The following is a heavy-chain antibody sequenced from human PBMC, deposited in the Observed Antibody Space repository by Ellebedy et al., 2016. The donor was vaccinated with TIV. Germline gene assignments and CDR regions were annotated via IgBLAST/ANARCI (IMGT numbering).Heavy chain of an antibody. CDR1: GFTCSNLW. J-gene: IGHJ5*02. Sequence: GESLKISCAASGFTCSNLWMSWFRQAPGKGLEWVANIKQDGSEEYYVDSVKGRFTISRDNAWNSLYLQMNSLRAEDTAVYYCARVGLSCDPWGQGTLVTVSP. CDR2: IKQDGSEE. D-gene: IGHD1-26*01. V-gene: IGHV3-7*03. CDR3: ARVGLSCDP.